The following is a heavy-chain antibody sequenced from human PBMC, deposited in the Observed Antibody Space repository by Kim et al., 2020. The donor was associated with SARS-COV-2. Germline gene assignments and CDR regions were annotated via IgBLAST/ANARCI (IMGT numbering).Heavy chain of an antibody. D-gene: IGHD3-3*01. J-gene: IGHJ4*02. Sequence: GGSLRLSCAASGFTFSSYAMSWVRQAPGKGLEWVSAISGSGGSTYYADSVKGRFTISRDNSKNTLYLQMNSLRAEDTAVYYCAKGTVLRFLEWLLFGYFDYWGQGTLVTVSS. V-gene: IGHV3-23*01. CDR3: AKGTVLRFLEWLLFGYFDY. CDR2: ISGSGGST. CDR1: GFTFSSYA.